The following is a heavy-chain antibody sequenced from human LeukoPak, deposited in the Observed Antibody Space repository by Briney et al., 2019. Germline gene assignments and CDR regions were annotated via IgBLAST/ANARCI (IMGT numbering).Heavy chain of an antibody. CDR1: GFTFSSYG. D-gene: IGHD3-22*01. CDR2: ISGSGSDGST. V-gene: IGHV3-23*01. J-gene: IGHJ4*02. CDR3: AKYSHDSSGSYDY. Sequence: GGSLRLSCAASGFTFSSYGMSWVRQAPGEGLEWVSGISGSGSDGSTYYAGSVKGRFTISRDNSKNTLYLQMNSLRAEDTAVYYCAKYSHDSSGSYDYWGQGTLVTVSS.